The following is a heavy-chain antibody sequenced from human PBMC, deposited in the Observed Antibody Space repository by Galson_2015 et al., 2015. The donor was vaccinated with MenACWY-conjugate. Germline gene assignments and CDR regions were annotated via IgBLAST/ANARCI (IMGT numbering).Heavy chain of an antibody. D-gene: IGHD4-17*01. CDR3: AKQPSTVTTESSWHWYFDL. Sequence: SLRLSCAASGFTFSTYAMSWVRQAPGKGLEWVSSISGSGRTTYYADSVKGRFTISRDNSKNTLYLQMNSLRAEDTAVYYCAKQPSTVTTESSWHWYFDLWGRGTLVFVSS. J-gene: IGHJ2*01. V-gene: IGHV3-23*01. CDR1: GFTFSTYA. CDR2: ISGSGRTT.